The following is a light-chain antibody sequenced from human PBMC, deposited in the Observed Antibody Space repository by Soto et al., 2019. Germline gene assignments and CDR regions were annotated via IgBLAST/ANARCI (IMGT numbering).Light chain of an antibody. CDR3: KQYKSLPV. CDR1: QTVSSN. Sequence: EVVMTQSPATLSVCPGEGATLSCRASQTVSSNLAWYQQKPGQAPRLLIYGASTRATGIPARFSGSGSGTEFTLTISTLQSEDFAVYYCKQYKSLPVFGGGT. V-gene: IGKV3-15*01. CDR2: GAS. J-gene: IGKJ4*01.